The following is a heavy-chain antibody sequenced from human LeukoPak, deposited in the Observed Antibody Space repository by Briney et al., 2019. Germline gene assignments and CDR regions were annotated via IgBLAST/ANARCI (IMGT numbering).Heavy chain of an antibody. D-gene: IGHD5-12*01. J-gene: IGHJ4*01. CDR2: ISGSGGST. Sequence: GGSLRLSCAASGFTFTSYAMSWVRQAPGKGLEWVSAISGSGGSTYYADSVKGRFTISRDNSKNTLYLQMNSLRAEDTAVYYCAKGYIGSDFSSDYWGQGTLVTVSS. CDR3: AKGYIGSDFSSDY. V-gene: IGHV3-23*01. CDR1: GFTFTSYA.